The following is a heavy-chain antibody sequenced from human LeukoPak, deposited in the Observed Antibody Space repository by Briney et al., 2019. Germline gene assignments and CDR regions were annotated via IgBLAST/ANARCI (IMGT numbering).Heavy chain of an antibody. J-gene: IGHJ6*03. Sequence: SETLSLTCAVSGGSISSSNWWSWVRQPPGKGLEWIGEIYHSGSTNYNPSLKSRVTISVDKSKNQFSLKLSSVTAADTAVYYCAREVEAVAGDYYYYYMDVWGKGTTVTISS. CDR3: AREVEAVAGDYYYYYMDV. D-gene: IGHD6-19*01. CDR2: IYHSGST. CDR1: GGSISSSNW. V-gene: IGHV4-4*02.